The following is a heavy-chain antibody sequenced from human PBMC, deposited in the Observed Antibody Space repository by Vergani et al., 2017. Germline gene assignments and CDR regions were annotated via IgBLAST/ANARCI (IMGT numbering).Heavy chain of an antibody. V-gene: IGHV3-48*03. Sequence: EVQLVESGGGLVQPGGSLRLSCAASGFTFSSYEMNWVRQAPGKGLEWVSYISSSGSTIYYADSVKGRFTISRDNAKNSLYLQMNSLRAEDTAVYYCAREMAQGGAFDIWGQGTMVTVSS. CDR1: GFTFSSYE. D-gene: IGHD5-24*01. CDR2: ISSSGSTI. J-gene: IGHJ3*02. CDR3: AREMAQGGAFDI.